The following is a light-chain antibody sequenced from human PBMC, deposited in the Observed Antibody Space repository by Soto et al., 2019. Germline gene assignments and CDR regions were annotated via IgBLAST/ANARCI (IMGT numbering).Light chain of an antibody. CDR2: GVS. V-gene: IGKV3-20*01. CDR1: QSVINY. CDR3: HQYGSSQS. J-gene: IGKJ2*03. Sequence: EVVLTQSPGTLSLSPGERATLSCRASQSVINYLGWYQQKPGQAPRLLIYGVSSRATGIPDRFSGSGSGTDFPLTISRLEPEDFAVYYCHQYGSSQSFGQGTRLETK.